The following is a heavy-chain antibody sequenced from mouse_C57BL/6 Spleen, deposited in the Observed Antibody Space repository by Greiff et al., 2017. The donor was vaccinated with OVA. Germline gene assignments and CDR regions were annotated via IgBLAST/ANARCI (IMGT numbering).Heavy chain of an antibody. CDR3: ARGGSGTGYFDY. CDR1: GYTFTSYT. CDR2: INPSSGYT. D-gene: IGHD3-2*02. J-gene: IGHJ2*01. Sequence: VQLVESGAELARPGASVKMSCKASGYTFTSYTMHWVKQRPGQGLEWIGYINPSSGYTKYNQKFKDKATLTADKSSSTAYMQLSSLTSEDSAVYYCARGGSGTGYFDYWGQGTTLTVSS. V-gene: IGHV1-4*01.